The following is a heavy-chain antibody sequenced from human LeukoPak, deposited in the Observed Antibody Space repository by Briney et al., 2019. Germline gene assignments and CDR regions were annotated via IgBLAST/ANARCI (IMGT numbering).Heavy chain of an antibody. D-gene: IGHD4-23*01. J-gene: IGHJ4*02. V-gene: IGHV4-59*01. CDR2: IYYSGST. CDR1: GASISSYY. CDR3: ARDNGGNFDY. Sequence: SETLSLTCTVSGASISSYYWSWVRQPPGKGLEWIGYIYYSGSTNYHPSLKSRVTISVDTSKNQFSLKLSSVPAADTAVYYCARDNGGNFDYWGPGTLVTVSS.